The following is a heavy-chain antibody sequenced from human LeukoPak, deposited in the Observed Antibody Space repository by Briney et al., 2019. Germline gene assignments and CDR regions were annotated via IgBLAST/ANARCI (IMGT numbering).Heavy chain of an antibody. CDR2: IYYSGST. Sequence: SSETLSLTCTVSGGSISSGSYYWSWIRQPPGKGLEWIGYIYYSGSTNYNPSLKSRVTISVDTSKNQFSLKLSSVTAADTAVFYCARVASGYDVFDIWGQGTMVSVSS. CDR1: GGSISSGSYY. V-gene: IGHV4-61*01. D-gene: IGHD3-3*01. J-gene: IGHJ3*02. CDR3: ARVASGYDVFDI.